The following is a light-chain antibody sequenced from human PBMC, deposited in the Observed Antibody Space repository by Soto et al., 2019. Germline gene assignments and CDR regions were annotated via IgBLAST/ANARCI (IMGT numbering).Light chain of an antibody. J-gene: IGKJ1*01. CDR3: QQYDNLPPCK. V-gene: IGKV3-15*01. CDR2: GAS. Sequence: EIVMTQSPATLSVSPGERATLSCKASQTGGAYLAWYQQKPGQAPRLLVYGASTRATGVPARFSGGGSGTEFTLTISSLQSEDFAIYHCQQYDNLPPCKFGQGLKVEIK. CDR1: QTGGAY.